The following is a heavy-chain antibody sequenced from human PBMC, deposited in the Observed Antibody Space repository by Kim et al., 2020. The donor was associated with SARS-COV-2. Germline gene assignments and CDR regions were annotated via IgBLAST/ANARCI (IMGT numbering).Heavy chain of an antibody. J-gene: IGHJ4*02. Sequence: SETLSLTCTVSGGSLSDYYWSWIRQPPGKGLEWIGYIYNNGITDYNPSLKSRVTMSVHTSKNQFSLRLTSVTAADSAVYFCARHGDGYNSGRLDYWGQGT. CDR3: ARHGDGYNSGRLDY. V-gene: IGHV4-59*08. CDR2: IYNNGIT. D-gene: IGHD5-12*01. CDR1: GGSLSDYY.